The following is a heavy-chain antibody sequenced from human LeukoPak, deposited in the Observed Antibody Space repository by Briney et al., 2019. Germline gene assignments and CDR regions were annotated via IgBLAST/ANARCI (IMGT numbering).Heavy chain of an antibody. V-gene: IGHV3-21*01. CDR1: GFTFSSYS. D-gene: IGHD4-17*01. CDR2: ISSSSSYI. CDR3: ARDETVTTGYYYYMDV. Sequence: GSLRLSCAASGFTFSSYSMNWVRQAPGKGLEWVSSISSSSSYIYYADSVKGRFTISRDNAKNSLYLQMNSLRAEDTAVYYCARDETVTTGYYYYMDVWGKGTTVTVSS. J-gene: IGHJ6*03.